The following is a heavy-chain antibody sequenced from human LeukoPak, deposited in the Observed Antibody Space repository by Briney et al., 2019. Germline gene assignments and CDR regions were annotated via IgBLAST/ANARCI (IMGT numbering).Heavy chain of an antibody. D-gene: IGHD3-22*01. CDR3: ASYPIVNYYDSSGYYPAPDYYYMDV. Sequence: PSETLSLTCAVSGGSISSSNWWSWVRQPPGKGLEWIGKIYHSGSTNYNPSLKSRVTISVDKSKNQFSLKLSSVTAADTAVYYCASYPIVNYYDSSGYYPAPDYYYMDVWGKGTTVTVSS. CDR2: IYHSGST. CDR1: GGSISSSNW. J-gene: IGHJ6*03. V-gene: IGHV4-4*02.